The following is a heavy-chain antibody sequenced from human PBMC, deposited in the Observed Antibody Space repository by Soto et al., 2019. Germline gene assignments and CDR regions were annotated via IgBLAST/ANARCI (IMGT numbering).Heavy chain of an antibody. V-gene: IGHV1-2*02. Sequence: GTSVKVSCKASGYTFTGYYMHWVRQAPGQGLEWMGWINPNSGGTNYAQKFQGRVTMTRDTSISTAYMELSRLRSDDTAVYYCARDYYCDSSGYYLNYGMDVWGQGTTVTVSS. CDR1: GYTFTGYY. D-gene: IGHD3-22*01. J-gene: IGHJ6*02. CDR2: INPNSGGT. CDR3: ARDYYCDSSGYYLNYGMDV.